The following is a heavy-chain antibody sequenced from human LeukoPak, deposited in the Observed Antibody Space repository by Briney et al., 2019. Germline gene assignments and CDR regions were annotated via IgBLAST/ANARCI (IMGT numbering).Heavy chain of an antibody. CDR1: GFTFSSYA. CDR2: ISWNSGSI. V-gene: IGHV3-20*04. D-gene: IGHD3-9*01. Sequence: GGSLRLSCAASGFTFSSYAMSWVRQAPGKGLEWVSGISWNSGSIGYADSVKGRFTISRDNAKNSLYLQMNSLRAEDTAVYYCARDGDVDSTTGAFDIWGQGTLVTVSS. J-gene: IGHJ4*02. CDR3: ARDGDVDSTTGAFDI.